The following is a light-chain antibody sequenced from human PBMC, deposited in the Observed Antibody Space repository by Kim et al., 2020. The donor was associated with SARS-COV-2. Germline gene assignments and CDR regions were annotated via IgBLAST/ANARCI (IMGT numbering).Light chain of an antibody. V-gene: IGKV1-5*03. Sequence: DIQMTQSPSTLSASVGDRVTITCRASQSISSWLAWYQQKPGKAPKLLIYKASSLKSGVPSRFSGSGSGTEFTLTISSLQPDDFATYYCQQYNSYSYTFGQGTQAGD. J-gene: IGKJ2*01. CDR2: KAS. CDR3: QQYNSYSYT. CDR1: QSISSW.